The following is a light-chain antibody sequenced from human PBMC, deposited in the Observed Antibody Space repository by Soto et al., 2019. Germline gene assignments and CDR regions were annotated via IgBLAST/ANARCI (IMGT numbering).Light chain of an antibody. CDR3: QHYVTSSIT. Sequence: EIVLTQSPGTLSLSPVERATLSCRASQSVSSSYLAWYQQKPGQAPRLLIYGASSRATGIPDRFSGSGSGTDFTLTISRLEPEDFAVYYCQHYVTSSITFGQGTRLEIK. CDR2: GAS. J-gene: IGKJ5*01. V-gene: IGKV3-20*01. CDR1: QSVSSSY.